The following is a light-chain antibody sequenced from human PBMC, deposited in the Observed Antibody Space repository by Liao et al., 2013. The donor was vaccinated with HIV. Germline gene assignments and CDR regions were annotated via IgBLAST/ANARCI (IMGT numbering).Light chain of an antibody. J-gene: IGLJ1*01. CDR3: QSADSSGSYV. V-gene: IGLV3-21*01. Sequence: SYELTQPPSVSVAPGKTARITCGGNNIGSKSVHWYQQKPGQAPVVVIYDDGDRPSGIPERFSGSSSGTEVTLTISGVQAEDEADYYCQSADSSGSYVFGRGTKVTVL. CDR2: DDG. CDR1: NIGSKS.